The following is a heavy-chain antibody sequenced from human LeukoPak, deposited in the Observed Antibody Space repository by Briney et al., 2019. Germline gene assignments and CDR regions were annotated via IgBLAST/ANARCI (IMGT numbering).Heavy chain of an antibody. CDR1: GFTFRSDA. V-gene: IGHV3-30*02. CDR2: IPYDGTNE. J-gene: IGHJ3*02. D-gene: IGHD4-17*01. CDR3: AKGHYGDYTDAFDI. Sequence: GGSLSLSCAASGFTFRSDAMHWVRQAPGKGLEWVSFIPYDGTNEFYVDSVRGRFTISRDNSKNTLYLQMNSLRAADTAVYYCAKGHYGDYTDAFDIWGQGTMVTVSS.